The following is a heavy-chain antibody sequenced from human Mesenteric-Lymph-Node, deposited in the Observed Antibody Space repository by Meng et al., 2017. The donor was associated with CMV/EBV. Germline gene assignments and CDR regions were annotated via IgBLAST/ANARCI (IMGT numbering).Heavy chain of an antibody. CDR1: GFTFSSSA. CDR3: ARDSGAFDI. Sequence: GGSLRLSCAASGFTFSSSALHWVRQAPGKGLEWVAVISYDGSNKYYADSVKGRFTISRDNSKNTLYLQMNSLRAEDTAVYYCARDSGAFDIWGQGTMVTVSS. V-gene: IGHV3-30-3*01. CDR2: ISYDGSNK. J-gene: IGHJ3*02.